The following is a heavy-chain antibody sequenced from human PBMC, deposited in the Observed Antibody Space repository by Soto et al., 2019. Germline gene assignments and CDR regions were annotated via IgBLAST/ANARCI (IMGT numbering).Heavy chain of an antibody. CDR1: GYTFNSYD. V-gene: IGHV1-8*01. D-gene: IGHD6-13*01. Sequence: ASVKVSCKASGYTFNSYDINWVRQATGQGLEWMGWMNPNSGNTGYAQKFQGRVTMTRNTSISTAYMELSSLRSEDTAVYYCASWGNYPGIAEAGLRWLYYYGMDVWRQGTTVTV. CDR3: ASWGNYPGIAEAGLRWLYYYGMDV. J-gene: IGHJ6*02. CDR2: MNPNSGNT.